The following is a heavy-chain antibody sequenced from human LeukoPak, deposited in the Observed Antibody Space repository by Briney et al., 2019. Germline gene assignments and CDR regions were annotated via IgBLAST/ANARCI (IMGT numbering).Heavy chain of an antibody. Sequence: GGCLRLSCAASGFTFSNYWMTWVRQAPGKGLEWVANIKQDGSEQYYVDSVKGRFTISRDNAKTSLYLQMNSLRAEDTAVYYFSREGTIIRGIISHLFDLWGQGTLVTVSS. CDR1: GFTFSNYW. CDR3: SREGTIIRGIISHLFDL. V-gene: IGHV3-7*04. CDR2: IKQDGSEQ. D-gene: IGHD3-10*01. J-gene: IGHJ4*02.